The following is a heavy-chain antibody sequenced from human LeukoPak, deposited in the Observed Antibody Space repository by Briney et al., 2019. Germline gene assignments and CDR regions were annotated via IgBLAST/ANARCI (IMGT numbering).Heavy chain of an antibody. D-gene: IGHD6-19*01. Sequence: PSETLSLTCTVSGGSISSYYWSWIRQPAGKGLEWIGRIYTSGSTNYNPSLTSRVTMSVDTSKNQFSLKLSSVTAADTAVYYCARLATGYSSGWFDYWGQGTLVTVSS. CDR1: GGSISSYY. CDR2: IYTSGST. CDR3: ARLATGYSSGWFDY. V-gene: IGHV4-4*07. J-gene: IGHJ4*02.